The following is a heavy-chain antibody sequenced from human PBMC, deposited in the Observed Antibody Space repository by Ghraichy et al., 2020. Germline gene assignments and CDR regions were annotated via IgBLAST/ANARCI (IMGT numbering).Heavy chain of an antibody. J-gene: IGHJ6*02. Sequence: GESLNISCKGSGYSFTSYWISWVRQMPGKGLEWMGRIDPSDSYTNYSPSFQGHVTISADKSISTAYLQWSSLKASDTAMYYCARRRSDRYYYYGMDVWGQGTTVTVSS. V-gene: IGHV5-10-1*01. CDR3: ARRRSDRYYYYGMDV. CDR2: IDPSDSYT. CDR1: GYSFTSYW.